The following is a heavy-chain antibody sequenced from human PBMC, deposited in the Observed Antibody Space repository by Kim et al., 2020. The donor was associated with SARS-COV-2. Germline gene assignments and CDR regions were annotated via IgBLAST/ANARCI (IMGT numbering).Heavy chain of an antibody. CDR3: ARGAYYDILTGYFTNYYYYYYGMDV. D-gene: IGHD3-9*01. CDR1: GFTFSSYE. CDR2: ISSSGSTI. Sequence: GGSLRLSCAASGFTFSSYEMNWVRQAPGKGLEWVSYISSSGSTIYYADSVKGRFTISRDNAKNSLYLQMNSLRAEDTAVYYCARGAYYDILTGYFTNYYYYYYGMDVWGQGTTVTVSS. V-gene: IGHV3-48*03. J-gene: IGHJ6*02.